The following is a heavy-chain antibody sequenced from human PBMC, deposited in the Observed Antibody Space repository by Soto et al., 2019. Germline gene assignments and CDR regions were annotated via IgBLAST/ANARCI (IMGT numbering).Heavy chain of an antibody. J-gene: IGHJ4*02. CDR2: LSGSGTST. CDR1: GFSFVNYA. Sequence: GGSLRLSCAASGFSFVNYAMNWVRQAPGKGLEWVSGLSGSGTSTYYADSVKGRFTISRDNSRDTLFLQMNSLTADDTAVYYSAKAPTNGGWLNHFDSWGQGALVTVYS. V-gene: IGHV3-23*01. D-gene: IGHD6-19*01. CDR3: AKAPTNGGWLNHFDS.